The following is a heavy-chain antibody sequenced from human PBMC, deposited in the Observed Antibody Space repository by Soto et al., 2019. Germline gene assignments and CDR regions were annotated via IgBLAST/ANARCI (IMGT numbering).Heavy chain of an antibody. Sequence: GGSLRLSCAASGFTFSSYGMHWVRQAPGKGLEWVAVISYDGSNKYYADSVKGRFTISRDNSKNTLYLQMNSLRAEDTAVYYCAKDLGYYDFWSGYYEPLDLNGMDVWGQGTTVTVSS. D-gene: IGHD3-3*01. CDR2: ISYDGSNK. J-gene: IGHJ6*02. V-gene: IGHV3-30*18. CDR1: GFTFSSYG. CDR3: AKDLGYYDFWSGYYEPLDLNGMDV.